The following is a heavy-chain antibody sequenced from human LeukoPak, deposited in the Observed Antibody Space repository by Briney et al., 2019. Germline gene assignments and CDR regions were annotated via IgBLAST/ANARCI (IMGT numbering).Heavy chain of an antibody. CDR1: GFTFSSYG. J-gene: IGHJ6*03. D-gene: IGHD4-11*01. CDR2: IKQDESEK. V-gene: IGHV3-7*01. Sequence: GRSLRLSCAASGFTFSSYGMHWVRQAPGKGLEWVANIKQDESEKYYVDSVKGRFTISRDNAKNSLYLQMNSLRAEDTAVYYCARGVPKTSYYYYYMDVWGKGTTVTVSS. CDR3: ARGVPKTSYYYYYMDV.